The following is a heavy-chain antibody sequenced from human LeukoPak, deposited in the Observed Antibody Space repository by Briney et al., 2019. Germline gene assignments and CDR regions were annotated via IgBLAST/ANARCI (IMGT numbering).Heavy chain of an antibody. D-gene: IGHD3-10*01. CDR2: ISGSGGST. Sequence: GVSLRLSCAASGFTFSSYAMTWVRQAPGKGLEWVSTISGSGGSTYYADSVKGRFSISRDNSKNTLYLQMNSLRAEDTAVYYCAKSMVRGVIIFPFAYWGQGTLVTVSS. CDR3: AKSMVRGVIIFPFAY. J-gene: IGHJ4*02. CDR1: GFTFSSYA. V-gene: IGHV3-23*01.